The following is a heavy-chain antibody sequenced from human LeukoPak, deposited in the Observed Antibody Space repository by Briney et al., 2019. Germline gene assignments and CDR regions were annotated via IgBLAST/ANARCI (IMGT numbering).Heavy chain of an antibody. CDR1: GGSISSYY. CDR3: AREADYGDRDWFDP. D-gene: IGHD4-17*01. CDR2: IYYSGST. V-gene: IGHV4-59*12. Sequence: PSETLSLTCTVSGGSISSYYWSWIRQPPGKGLEWIGYIYYSGSTNYNPSLKSRVTISVDTSKNQFSLKLSSVTAADTAVYYCAREADYGDRDWFDPWGQGTLVTVSS. J-gene: IGHJ5*02.